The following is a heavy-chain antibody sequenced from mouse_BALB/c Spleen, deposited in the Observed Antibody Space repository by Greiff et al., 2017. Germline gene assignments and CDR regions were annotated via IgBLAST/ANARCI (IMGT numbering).Heavy chain of an antibody. CDR1: GYAFSSSW. Sequence: QVQLQQSGPELVKPGASVKISCKASGYAFSSSWMNWVKQRPGQGLEWIGRIYPGDGDTNYNVKFKGKATLTADKSSSTAYMQLSSLTSVDSAVYFCADDYDGIEFAYWGQGTLVTVSA. CDR2: IYPGDGDT. J-gene: IGHJ3*01. V-gene: IGHV1-82*01. CDR3: ADDYDGIEFAY. D-gene: IGHD2-4*01.